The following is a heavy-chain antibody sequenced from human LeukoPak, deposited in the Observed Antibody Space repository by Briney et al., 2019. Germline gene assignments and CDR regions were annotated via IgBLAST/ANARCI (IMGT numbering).Heavy chain of an antibody. V-gene: IGHV3-38-3*01. CDR2: ICGGTT. CDR3: AKALSRNRGYGDYANGGFDY. CDR1: GFTISKNE. J-gene: IGHJ4*02. Sequence: GGSLRLSCAASGFTISKNEMKWVRQAPGKGLEWVSSICGGTTYYADSRKGRFTISRDNSKNTLYLQMNSLRAEDTAVYYCAKALSRNRGYGDYANGGFDYWGQGTLVTVSS. D-gene: IGHD4-17*01.